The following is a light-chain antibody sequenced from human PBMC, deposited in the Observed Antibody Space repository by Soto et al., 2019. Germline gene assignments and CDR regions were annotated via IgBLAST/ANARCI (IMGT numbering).Light chain of an antibody. Sequence: TQSPVTLSVSQGDRASLSCRASQSVGSFLAWYQQTPGQPPRLLIYAASSRVLGVPARFTGSGSGTDFTLTISAVQSEDAAIYYCQQYDHWPPYSFGQGTRLEI. CDR3: QQYDHWPPYS. V-gene: IGKV3-15*01. CDR1: QSVGSF. CDR2: AAS. J-gene: IGKJ2*01.